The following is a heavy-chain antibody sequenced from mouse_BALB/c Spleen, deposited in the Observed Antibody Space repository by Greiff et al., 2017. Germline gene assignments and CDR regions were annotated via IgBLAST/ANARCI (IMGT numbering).Heavy chain of an antibody. CDR2: ISSGSSTI. Sequence: EVMLVESGGGLVQPGGSRKLSCAASGFTFSSFGMHWVRQAPEKGLEWVAYISSGSSTIYYADTVKGRFTISRDNPKNTLFLQMTSLRSEDTAMYYCAREQPYYYAMDYRGQGTSVTVSS. V-gene: IGHV5-17*02. D-gene: IGHD6-1*01. CDR1: GFTFSSFG. J-gene: IGHJ4*01. CDR3: AREQPYYYAMDY.